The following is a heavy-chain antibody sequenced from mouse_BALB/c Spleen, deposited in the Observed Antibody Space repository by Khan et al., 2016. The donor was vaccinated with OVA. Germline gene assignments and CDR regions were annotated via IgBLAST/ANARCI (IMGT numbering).Heavy chain of an antibody. CDR2: INTYTGEP. CDR3: GRVGYAGTMDY. V-gene: IGHV9-3-1*01. D-gene: IGHD2-14*01. J-gene: IGHJ4*01. CDR1: GYTFTNNG. Sequence: QIQLVQSGPELKKPGEIVKISCKASGYTFTNNGMNWVKQNPGKGLKWMGWINTYTGEPTYVDDFKGRFAFSLETSATTAYLQINNLKNEDTATYFCGRVGYAGTMDYWGQGTSVTVSS.